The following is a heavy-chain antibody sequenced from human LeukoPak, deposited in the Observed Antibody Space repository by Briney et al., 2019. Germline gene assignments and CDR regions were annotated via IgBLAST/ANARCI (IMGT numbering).Heavy chain of an antibody. CDR1: GGSISAYY. J-gene: IGHJ3*02. CDR3: ARDLEVRGVIIGWFAFDI. V-gene: IGHV4-59*01. CDR2: IYYSGST. D-gene: IGHD3-10*01. Sequence: SETLSLTCTVSGGSISAYYWSWLRQPPGKGLEWIGYIYYSGSTNYNPSLKSRVTISVDTSKNQFSLKLSSVTAADTAVYYCARDLEVRGVIIGWFAFDIWGQGTMVTVSS.